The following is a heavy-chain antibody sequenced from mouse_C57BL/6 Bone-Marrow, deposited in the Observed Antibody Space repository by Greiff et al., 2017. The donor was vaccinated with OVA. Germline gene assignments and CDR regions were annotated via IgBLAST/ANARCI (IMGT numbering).Heavy chain of an antibody. D-gene: IGHD2-5*01. V-gene: IGHV1-52*01. CDR3: ARGYSNYEL. Sequence: QVQLQQPGAELVRPGSSVKVSCKASGYTFTSYWMHWVKQRPIQGLEWIGNIDPSDSETHYNQKFKDKATLTVDKSSSTAYMQLSSLTSEDSAVYYCARGYSNYELWGTGTTVTVSS. CDR1: GYTFTSYW. J-gene: IGHJ1*03. CDR2: IDPSDSET.